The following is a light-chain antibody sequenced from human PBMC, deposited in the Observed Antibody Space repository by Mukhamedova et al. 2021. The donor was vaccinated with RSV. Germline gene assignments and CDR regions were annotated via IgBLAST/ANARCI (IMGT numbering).Light chain of an antibody. Sequence: WYQRKRGRPPQLLIYAASILQSGVPSRFSGRGSGTDFTLTISNLQPEDFASYYCQQSFSVPLTFGGGTTVGLK. CDR3: QQSFSVPLT. CDR2: AAS. V-gene: IGKV1-39*01. J-gene: IGKJ4*01.